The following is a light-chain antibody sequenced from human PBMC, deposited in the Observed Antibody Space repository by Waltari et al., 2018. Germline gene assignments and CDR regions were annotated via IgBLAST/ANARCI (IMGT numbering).Light chain of an antibody. CDR2: WAS. V-gene: IGKV4-1*01. CDR3: QQYYESPLT. J-gene: IGKJ1*01. CDR1: QSILDTSKNKKH. Sequence: DIVMTQSPGSLPVSLGERATINSRSSQSILDTSKNKKHLAWYQQKPGQPLKLLIYWASTRESGVPDRFSGGGSGTEFTLTISSVQAEDAAVYYCQQYYESPLTFGQGTKVEIE.